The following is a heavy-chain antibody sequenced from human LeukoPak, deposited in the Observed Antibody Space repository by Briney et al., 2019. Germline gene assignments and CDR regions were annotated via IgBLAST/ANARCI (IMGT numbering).Heavy chain of an antibody. CDR2: IDPGDSDT. J-gene: IGHJ5*02. CDR3: ARLISASGYKWFDP. V-gene: IGHV5-51*01. Sequence: GESLKISCKGSGYDFTSCWIAWVRQMPGKGLEWMGIIDPGDSDTRYSPSFQGQVTISADKSINTAYLQWSSLKASDTAMYYCARLISASGYKWFDPWGQGTLVTVSS. CDR1: GYDFTSCW. D-gene: IGHD6-13*01.